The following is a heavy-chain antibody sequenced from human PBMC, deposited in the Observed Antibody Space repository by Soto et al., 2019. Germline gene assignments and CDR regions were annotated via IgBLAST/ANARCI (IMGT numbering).Heavy chain of an antibody. CDR3: ARRRDYFDY. Sequence: QVQLQESGPGLVKPSETLSLTCTVSGGSISSYYWSWIRQPPGKGLEWIGYIYYSGTTNYNPSLESRVTISVDTSKNQFSLKLTSVTAADTAMYYCARRRDYFDYWGQGALVTVSS. CDR1: GGSISSYY. J-gene: IGHJ4*02. V-gene: IGHV4-59*01. CDR2: IYYSGTT.